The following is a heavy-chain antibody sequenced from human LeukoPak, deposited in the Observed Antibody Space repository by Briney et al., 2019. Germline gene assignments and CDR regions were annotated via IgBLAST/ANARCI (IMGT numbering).Heavy chain of an antibody. J-gene: IGHJ3*02. CDR1: GFTFSSYW. CDR3: ARLGGVAGGIHDVFDI. V-gene: IGHV3-7*02. CDR2: IKGDGAEK. D-gene: IGHD6-19*01. Sequence: GGSLRLSCAASGFTFSSYWMSWVRQAPGKGLEWVANIKGDGAEKYYVDPVKGRFTISRDNAKNSLYLQMNSLRAEDTAVYYCARLGGVAGGIHDVFDIRGQGTMVTVSS.